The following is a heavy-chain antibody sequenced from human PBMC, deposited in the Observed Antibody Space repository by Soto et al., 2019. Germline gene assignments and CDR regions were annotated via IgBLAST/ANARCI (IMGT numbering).Heavy chain of an antibody. D-gene: IGHD3-3*01. CDR3: ARAPPLITIFGVVNIIDY. Sequence: ASVKVSCKASGYTFTSYGISWVRQAPGQGLEWMGWISAYNGNTNYAQKLQGRVTMTTDTSTSTAYMELRSLRSDDTAVYYCARAPPLITIFGVVNIIDYWGQGTLVTISS. V-gene: IGHV1-18*01. CDR2: ISAYNGNT. J-gene: IGHJ4*02. CDR1: GYTFTSYG.